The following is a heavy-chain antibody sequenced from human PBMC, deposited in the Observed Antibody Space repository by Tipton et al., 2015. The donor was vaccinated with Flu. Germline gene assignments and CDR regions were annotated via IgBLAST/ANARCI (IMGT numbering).Heavy chain of an antibody. D-gene: IGHD4-17*01. V-gene: IGHV4-61*02. CDR1: GDSINRGSYY. J-gene: IGHJ3*02. CDR2: IYTNANT. Sequence: TLSLTCTVSGDSINRGSYYYNWIRQAAGKGLEWIGRIYTNANTNYKPSLKSRVTISIDRSKNQFSLTLSSVTAADTAMYYCARGGYGDYDHEADGFAIWGQGTLVTVSA. CDR3: ARGGYGDYDHEADGFAI.